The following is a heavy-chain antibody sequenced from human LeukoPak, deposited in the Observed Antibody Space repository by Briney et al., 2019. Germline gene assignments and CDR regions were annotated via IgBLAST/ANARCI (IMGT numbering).Heavy chain of an antibody. Sequence: ASVKVSCKASGGTFSSYAISWVRQAPGQGLEWMGRIIPILGIANYAQKFQGRVTITADKSTSIAYMELSSPRSEDTAVYYCATPLNYGGNSDYWGQGTLVTVSS. J-gene: IGHJ4*02. CDR3: ATPLNYGGNSDY. CDR2: IIPILGIA. CDR1: GGTFSSYA. V-gene: IGHV1-69*04. D-gene: IGHD4-23*01.